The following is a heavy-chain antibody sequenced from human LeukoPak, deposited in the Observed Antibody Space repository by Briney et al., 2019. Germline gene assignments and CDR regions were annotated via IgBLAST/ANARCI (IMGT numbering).Heavy chain of an antibody. CDR1: GYTFTGYY. V-gene: IGHV1-2*02. D-gene: IGHD1-26*01. Sequence: GASVKVSCKASGYTFTGYYMHWVRQAPGQGLEWVGWISPKSGGTDYAQRLQSRVTMTTDTSIATAYMELSRLTSDDTAVYFCARGTIGSYSSVHDWGQGTLVTVSS. CDR2: ISPKSGGT. CDR3: ARGTIGSYSSVHD. J-gene: IGHJ1*01.